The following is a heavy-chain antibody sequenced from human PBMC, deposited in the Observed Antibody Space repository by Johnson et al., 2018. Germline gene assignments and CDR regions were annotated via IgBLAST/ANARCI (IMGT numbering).Heavy chain of an antibody. V-gene: IGHV3-30*18. CDR1: GYTFINYG. Sequence: QVQLVQSGGGVVQXGRSXRLXCVASGYTFINYGMHWVRQAPGKGLEWVAATTSSDGSKKDYVDSVKGRFTISRENSKNTVYLQMNSLRVEDTAVYYCAKWSGASPHYYMDVWGKGTTVTVSS. CDR2: TSSDGSKK. CDR3: AKWSGASPHYYMDV. D-gene: IGHD3/OR15-3a*01. J-gene: IGHJ6*03.